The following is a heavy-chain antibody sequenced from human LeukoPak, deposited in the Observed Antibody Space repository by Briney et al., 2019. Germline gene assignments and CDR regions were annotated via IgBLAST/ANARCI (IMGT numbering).Heavy chain of an antibody. J-gene: IGHJ3*02. D-gene: IGHD2-8*01. Sequence: GGSLRLSCAASGFTFSRYAMSWVRQAPGKGLEWVSAISGSGGSAYYADSVKGRFTISRDNSKNTLYLQMNSLRAEDTAVYYCAKGLGYCTNGVCYTSAFDIWGQGTMVTVSS. CDR1: GFTFSRYA. V-gene: IGHV3-23*01. CDR2: ISGSGGSA. CDR3: AKGLGYCTNGVCYTSAFDI.